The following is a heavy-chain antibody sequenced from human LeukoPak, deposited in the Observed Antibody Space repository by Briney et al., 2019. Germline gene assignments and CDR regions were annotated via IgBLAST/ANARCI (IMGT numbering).Heavy chain of an antibody. V-gene: IGHV4-39*07. J-gene: IGHJ3*02. CDR1: GGSISSSSYY. CDR3: ARDSIEVGEGGSLDAFDI. D-gene: IGHD2-15*01. CDR2: IYYSGGT. Sequence: SETLSLTCTVSGGSISSSSYYWGWIRQPPGKGLEWIGSIYYSGGTYYNPSLKSRVTISVDTSKNQFSLKLSSVTAADTAVYYCARDSIEVGEGGSLDAFDIWGQGTMVTVSS.